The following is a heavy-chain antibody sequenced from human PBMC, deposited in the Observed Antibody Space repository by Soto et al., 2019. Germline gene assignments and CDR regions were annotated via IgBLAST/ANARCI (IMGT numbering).Heavy chain of an antibody. J-gene: IGHJ5*02. V-gene: IGHV1-18*04. Sequence: ASVKVSFTASCYTFTSYGISWVRQAPGQGLEWMGWISAYNGNTNYAQKPQGRVTMTTDTSTTTAYLELRSLRSDDTAVYYCARHHGPTTSENWFDPWGQGTLVTVSS. CDR2: ISAYNGNT. CDR3: ARHHGPTTSENWFDP. D-gene: IGHD5-12*01. CDR1: CYTFTSYG.